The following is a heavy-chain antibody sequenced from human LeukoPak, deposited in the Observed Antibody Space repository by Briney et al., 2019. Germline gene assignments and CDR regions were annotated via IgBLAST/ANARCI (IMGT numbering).Heavy chain of an antibody. CDR2: VDPEDGET. Sequence: ASVEVSCKVSGYTFTDYYMHWVQQAPGKGLEWMGLVDPEDGETIYAEKFQGRVTITADTSTDTAYMELSSLRSEDTAVYYCATTYYYDSSGFIWGQGTLVTVSS. CDR1: GYTFTDYY. D-gene: IGHD3-22*01. V-gene: IGHV1-69-2*01. J-gene: IGHJ4*02. CDR3: ATTYYYDSSGFI.